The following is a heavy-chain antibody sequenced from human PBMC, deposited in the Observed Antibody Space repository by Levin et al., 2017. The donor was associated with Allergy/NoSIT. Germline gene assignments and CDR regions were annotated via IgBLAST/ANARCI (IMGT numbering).Heavy chain of an antibody. CDR3: ASLYGSGSYLGLDYYYYYGMDV. CDR1: GFTFSDYY. Sequence: GGSLRLSCAASGFTFSDYYMSWIRQAPGKGLEWVSYISSSGSTIYYADSVKGRFTISRDNAKNSLYRQMNSLRAEDTAVYYCASLYGSGSYLGLDYYYYYGMDVWGQGTTVTVSS. D-gene: IGHD3-10*01. J-gene: IGHJ6*02. CDR2: ISSSGSTI. V-gene: IGHV3-11*01.